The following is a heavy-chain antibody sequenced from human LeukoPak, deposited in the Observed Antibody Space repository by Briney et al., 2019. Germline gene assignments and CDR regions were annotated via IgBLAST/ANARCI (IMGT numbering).Heavy chain of an antibody. J-gene: IGHJ3*02. Sequence: SGTLSLTCTVSSGSVSSSNWWSWVRQSPGKGLEWIGEIFHNGNINYNPSLESRVTISVDKSKNEFSLKLSSVTAADTAVYYCARHSSGYYYDAFDIWGQGTMVTVSS. CDR2: IFHNGNI. CDR3: ARHSSGYYYDAFDI. D-gene: IGHD3-22*01. V-gene: IGHV4-4*02. CDR1: SGSVSSSNW.